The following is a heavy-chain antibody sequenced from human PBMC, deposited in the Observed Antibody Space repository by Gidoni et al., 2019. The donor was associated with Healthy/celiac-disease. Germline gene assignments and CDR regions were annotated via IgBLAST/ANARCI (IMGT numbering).Heavy chain of an antibody. V-gene: IGHV3-15*01. J-gene: IGHJ3*02. CDR1: GFTFSNAW. D-gene: IGHD5-12*01. Sequence: EVQLVESGGGLVKPGGSLRLSCAASGFTFSNAWMSWVRQAPGKGLEWVGRIKSKTDGGTTDYAAPVKGRFTISRDDSKNTLYLRMNSLKTEDTAVYYCTIAVARHDDAFDIWGQGTMVTVSS. CDR3: TIAVARHDDAFDI. CDR2: IKSKTDGGTT.